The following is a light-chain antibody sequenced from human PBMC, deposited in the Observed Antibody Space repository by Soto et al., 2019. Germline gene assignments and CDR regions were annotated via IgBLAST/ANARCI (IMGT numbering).Light chain of an antibody. CDR3: QQYNSAPNT. CDR2: SAS. Sequence: DIRMTQSPSSLSAFVGDTVTITCRASQDIIYYLAWYQQKPGKIPKLLIHSASTLQIGVQSRFSGTGSGTVFTLTINYLQPEDVATYYCQQYNSAPNTFGQGSRLEIK. CDR1: QDIIYY. J-gene: IGKJ2*01. V-gene: IGKV1-27*01.